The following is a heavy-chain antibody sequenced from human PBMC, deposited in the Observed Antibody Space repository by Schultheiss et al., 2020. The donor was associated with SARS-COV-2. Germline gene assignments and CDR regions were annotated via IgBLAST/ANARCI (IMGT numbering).Heavy chain of an antibody. V-gene: IGHV3-30*14. CDR3: AAAGVPAAALAFDI. CDR1: GFTFSSYA. Sequence: GGSLRLSCAASGFTFSSYAMHWVRQAPGKGLEWVAVISYDGSNKYYADSVKGRFTISRDNSKNTLYLQMNSLRAEDTAVYYCAAAGVPAAALAFDIWGEGTMVTVSS. CDR2: ISYDGSNK. D-gene: IGHD2-2*01. J-gene: IGHJ3*02.